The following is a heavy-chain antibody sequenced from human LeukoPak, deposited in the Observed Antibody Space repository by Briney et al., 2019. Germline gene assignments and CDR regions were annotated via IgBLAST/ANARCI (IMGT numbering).Heavy chain of an antibody. D-gene: IGHD3-10*01. CDR1: GFTFSTSA. CDR3: AREDTGGVDY. CDR2: ISSSSSYI. Sequence: GGSLRLSCVVSGFTFSTSAMSWVRQAPGKGLEWVSSISSSSSYIYYADSVKGRFTISRDNAKNSLYLQMNSLRAEDTAVYYCAREDTGGVDYWGQGTLVTVTS. J-gene: IGHJ4*02. V-gene: IGHV3-21*01.